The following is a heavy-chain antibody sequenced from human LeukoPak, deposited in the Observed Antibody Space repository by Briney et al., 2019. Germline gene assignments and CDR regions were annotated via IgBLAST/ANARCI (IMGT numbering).Heavy chain of an antibody. CDR3: ARRNYDILTGYYNGGYYAYYDMAV. CDR1: GGSISGNS. D-gene: IGHD3-9*01. Sequence: SETLSLTCTVSGGSISGNSWGWIRQPPGEGLEWDGYIYTDGSSDYNPSPKSRVTISVDTSKNQFSLKLSSVTAADTAVYYCARRNYDILTGYYNGGYYAYYDMAVWGKGATVTVSS. CDR2: IYTDGSS. V-gene: IGHV4-4*09. J-gene: IGHJ6*03.